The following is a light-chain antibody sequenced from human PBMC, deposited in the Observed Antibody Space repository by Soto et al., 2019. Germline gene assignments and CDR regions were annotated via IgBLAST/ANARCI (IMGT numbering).Light chain of an antibody. CDR1: SIGSKS. CDR2: YDS. CDR3: QVWDRSSDHVV. J-gene: IGLJ2*01. Sequence: SYELTQPPSVSVAPGETATITCGGNSIGSKSVHWYQQKPGQAPVVVIYYDSDRPSGIPERLSGSKSGNTATLTISRVEAGDEADYYCQVWDRSSDHVVFGGGTKLTVL. V-gene: IGLV3-21*04.